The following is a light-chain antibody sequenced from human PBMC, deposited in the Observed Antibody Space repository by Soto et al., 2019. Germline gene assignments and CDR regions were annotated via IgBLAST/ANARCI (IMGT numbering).Light chain of an antibody. CDR2: RGS. CDR1: QNIRGNE. V-gene: IGKV3-20*01. J-gene: IGKJ1*01. CDR3: QDYGTSAPWT. Sequence: VLTQSPGTLSLSPGERTTLSCRASQNIRGNELAWYQQKPGQPPRLLIYRGSSRAPGIPDRFSGRGSGTEFTLTISRLAPEDFAVSYWQDYGTSAPWTFGQGTRVEIK.